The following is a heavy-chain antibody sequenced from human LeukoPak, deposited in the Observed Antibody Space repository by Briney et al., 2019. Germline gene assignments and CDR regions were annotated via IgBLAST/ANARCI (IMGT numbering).Heavy chain of an antibody. Sequence: GRSLRLSCAASGFTFSSYGMHWVRQAPGKGLEWVAVISYDGSNIYYADSVKGRFTISRDNSKNTLYLQMNSLRAEDTAVYYCACGSGSFYYYYGMDVWGKGTTITVSS. CDR1: GFTFSSYG. J-gene: IGHJ6*04. D-gene: IGHD3-10*01. V-gene: IGHV3-30*03. CDR3: ACGSGSFYYYYGMDV. CDR2: ISYDGSNI.